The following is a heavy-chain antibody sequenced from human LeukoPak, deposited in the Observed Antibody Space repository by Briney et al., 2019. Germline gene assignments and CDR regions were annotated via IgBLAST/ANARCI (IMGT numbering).Heavy chain of an antibody. J-gene: IGHJ5*01. Sequence: PGGSLRLSCAASGFTFSSYWMHWVRQAPGKGLEWVANIKGDGNEKNYVDSVKGRFSISRDNARNSLYLQMDSLRAEDTAVYYCAKEGAYPIITYDSWGQGALVTVSS. CDR2: IKGDGNEK. CDR1: GFTFSSYW. V-gene: IGHV3-7*01. CDR3: AKEGAYPIITYDS. D-gene: IGHD3-10*01.